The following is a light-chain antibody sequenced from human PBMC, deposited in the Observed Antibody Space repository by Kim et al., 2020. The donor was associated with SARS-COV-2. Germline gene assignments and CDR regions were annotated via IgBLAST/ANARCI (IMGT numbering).Light chain of an antibody. CDR2: KDT. V-gene: IGLV3-27*01. J-gene: IGLJ2*01. CDR1: VLAKNF. Sequence: SPGQTARITCSGDVLAKNFVRWIQQKPGQAPVLVIHKDTERPSGIPERFSGSSSGTTVTLTINGAQVEDEADYYCYSAADNNVIFGGGTQLTVL. CDR3: YSAADNNVI.